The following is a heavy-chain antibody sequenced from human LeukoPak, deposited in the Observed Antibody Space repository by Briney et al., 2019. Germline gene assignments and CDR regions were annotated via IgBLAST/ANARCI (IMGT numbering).Heavy chain of an antibody. D-gene: IGHD1-14*01. CDR3: ARAGDKLLNWFDP. J-gene: IGHJ5*02. CDR2: IYYSGST. Sequence: SETLSLTCTVSGGSISSGDYYWRWIRQPPGKGLEWIGYIYYSGSTYYNPSLKSRITISVDTSNNQFSLKLSSVTAADTAVYYCARAGDKLLNWFDPWGQGTLVTVSS. CDR1: GGSISSGDYY. V-gene: IGHV4-30-4*01.